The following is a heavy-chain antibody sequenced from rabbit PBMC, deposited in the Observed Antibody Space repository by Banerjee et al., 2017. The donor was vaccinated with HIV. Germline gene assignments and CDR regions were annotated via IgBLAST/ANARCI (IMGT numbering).Heavy chain of an antibody. CDR3: ARGIGAAGYGYAL. D-gene: IGHD6-1*01. CDR1: GFSFSSSYY. Sequence: QSLEESGGGLVKPGASLTLTCRASGFSFSSSYYMCWVRQAPGKGLEWIACIYGSTGGTHYASWAKGRFTISKASSTTVTLQMTSLTAADTATYFCARGIGAAGYGYALWGQGTLVTVS. J-gene: IGHJ4*01. CDR2: IYGSTGGT. V-gene: IGHV1S40*01.